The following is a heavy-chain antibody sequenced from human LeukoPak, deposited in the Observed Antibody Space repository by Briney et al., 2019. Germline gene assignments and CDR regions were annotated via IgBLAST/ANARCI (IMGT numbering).Heavy chain of an antibody. Sequence: GRSLRLSCTGSGFIFNNYAMHWVRQPPGKGLEWVSGISWNSGSIDYADPVKGRFTISRDNAKNSLYLQMNSLRVEDTAFYYCAKDNRRHYTSGPNPDSLHWGQGALVTVSS. CDR1: GFIFNNYA. D-gene: IGHD6-19*01. V-gene: IGHV3-9*01. CDR3: AKDNRRHYTSGPNPDSLH. J-gene: IGHJ4*02. CDR2: ISWNSGSI.